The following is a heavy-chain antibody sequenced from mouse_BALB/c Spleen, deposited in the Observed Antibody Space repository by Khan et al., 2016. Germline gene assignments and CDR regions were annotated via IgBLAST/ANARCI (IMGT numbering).Heavy chain of an antibody. CDR2: INPYNGDT. Sequence: VRLQQSGPELVKPGASVKISCKASGYSFTGYFMNWVKQSHGKSLEWIGRINPYNGDTFYTQKFKGKATLTVDKSSSTAHMELLTLTSEDSAVDYCGRGLYGSSYEDYWGQGTTLTVSS. D-gene: IGHD2-1*01. CDR1: GYSFTGYF. CDR3: GRGLYGSSYEDY. V-gene: IGHV1-37*01. J-gene: IGHJ2*01.